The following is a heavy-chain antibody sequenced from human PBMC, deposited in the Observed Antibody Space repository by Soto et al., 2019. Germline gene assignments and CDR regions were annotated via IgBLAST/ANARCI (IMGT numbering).Heavy chain of an antibody. CDR2: ILSNDEE. J-gene: IGHJ6*02. Sequence: SGPTLVNPTETLTLTCTVSGFSLSDADVGVAWIRQPPGKALEWLAHILSNDEEVFSSSLRTRLTISKDTSRSQVVLTMSNMEHVEKATYYFARIRGYCSGGSCYFYYFAMDVWGQGTTVTVYS. D-gene: IGHD2-15*01. CDR1: GFSLSDADVG. V-gene: IGHV2-26*01. CDR3: ARIRGYCSGGSCYFYYFAMDV.